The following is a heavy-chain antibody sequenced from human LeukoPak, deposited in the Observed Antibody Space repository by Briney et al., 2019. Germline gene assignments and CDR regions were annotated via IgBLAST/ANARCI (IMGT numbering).Heavy chain of an antibody. CDR2: FYHSGST. V-gene: IGHV4-38-2*02. CDR1: GGSISSYY. CDR3: ARDLKRVQFDL. Sequence: SETLSLTCTVSGGSISSYYWNWIRQPPGKGLEWIVSFYHSGSTYYNPSLRSRVTISVDTSKNQFSLKLSSVTAADTAVYYCARDLKRVQFDLWGRGTLVTVSS. J-gene: IGHJ2*01. D-gene: IGHD4/OR15-4a*01.